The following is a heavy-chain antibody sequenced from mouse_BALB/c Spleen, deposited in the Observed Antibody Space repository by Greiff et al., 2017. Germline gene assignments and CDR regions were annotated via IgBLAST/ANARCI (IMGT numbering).Heavy chain of an antibody. CDR1: GYTFTSYW. V-gene: IGHV1-7*01. J-gene: IGHJ4*01. D-gene: IGHD1-1*01. CDR3: ARDYGLYYAMDY. Sequence: VQLQQSGAELAKPGASVKMSCKASGYTFTSYWMHWVKQRPGQGLEWIGYINPSTGYTEYNQKFKDKATLTADKSSSTAYMQLSSLTSEDSAVYYCARDYGLYYAMDYWGHCTSVTVSS. CDR2: INPSTGYT.